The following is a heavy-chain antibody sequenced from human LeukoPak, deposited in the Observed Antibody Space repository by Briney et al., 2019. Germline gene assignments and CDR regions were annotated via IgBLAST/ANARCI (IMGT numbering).Heavy chain of an antibody. Sequence: ASVKVSCKASGYTFTGYYMHWVRQAPGQGLEWMGRINPNSGGTNHAQKFQGRVTMTRDTSISTAYMELSRLRSDDTAVYYCARGSMTTVTINWFDPWGQGTLVTVSS. CDR1: GYTFTGYY. J-gene: IGHJ5*02. V-gene: IGHV1-2*06. CDR2: INPNSGGT. CDR3: ARGSMTTVTINWFDP. D-gene: IGHD4-17*01.